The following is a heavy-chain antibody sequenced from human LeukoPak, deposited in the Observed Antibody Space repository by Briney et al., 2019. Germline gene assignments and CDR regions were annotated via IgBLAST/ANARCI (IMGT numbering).Heavy chain of an antibody. J-gene: IGHJ6*02. CDR2: GDYSGGT. Sequence: SETLSLTCTVSGDSFTSVTDYWAWIRQPPGKGLEWIASGDYSGGTYYNPSLESRVAISADMSKNQISLKLTSVTGADTAVYYCASRRLLWFGEGYYYGMDVWGQGTTVTVSS. CDR1: GDSFTSVTDY. V-gene: IGHV4-39*07. D-gene: IGHD3-10*01. CDR3: ASRRLLWFGEGYYYGMDV.